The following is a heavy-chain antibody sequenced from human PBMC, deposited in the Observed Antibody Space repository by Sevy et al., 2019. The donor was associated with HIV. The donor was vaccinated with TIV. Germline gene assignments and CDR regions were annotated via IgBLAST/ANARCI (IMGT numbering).Heavy chain of an antibody. V-gene: IGHV3-74*01. Sequence: GGSLRLSCAASGFTFSSYWMYWVRQAPGKGLVWVSRINSDGGSINYANSGKGRFTISRDNGKNTLYLQMNSLRVEDTAVYYCARDWSPTTKYYYGMDVWGQGTTVTVSS. CDR3: ARDWSPTTKYYYGMDV. J-gene: IGHJ6*02. CDR2: INSDGGSI. CDR1: GFTFSSYW. D-gene: IGHD1-1*01.